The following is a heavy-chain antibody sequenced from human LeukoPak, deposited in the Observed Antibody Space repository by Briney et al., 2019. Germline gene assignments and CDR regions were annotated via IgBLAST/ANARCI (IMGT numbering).Heavy chain of an antibody. Sequence: PGGSLRLSCAASGFTFSSYSMNWVRQAPGKGLEWVSSISSSSSYIYYADSVKGRFTISRDNAKNSLYLQMNSLRAEDTAVYYCARGPLDYGFWSGYLGNDQNFDYWGQGTLVTVSS. CDR2: ISSSSSYI. D-gene: IGHD3-3*01. J-gene: IGHJ4*02. CDR3: ARGPLDYGFWSGYLGNDQNFDY. V-gene: IGHV3-21*01. CDR1: GFTFSSYS.